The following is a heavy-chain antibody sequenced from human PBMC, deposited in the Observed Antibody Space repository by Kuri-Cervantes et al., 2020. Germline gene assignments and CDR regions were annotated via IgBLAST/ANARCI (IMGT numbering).Heavy chain of an antibody. CDR1: RFTFSTYN. CDR2: ISSSGGYI. J-gene: IGHJ4*02. CDR3: ARLRDFWSGYYSPAGDY. Sequence: GESLKISCTASRFTFSTYNMNWVRQAPGKGLEWVSSISSSGGYIYYADSVKGRFTISRDNAKNSLYPQMNSLRAEDTAVYYCARLRDFWSGYYSPAGDYWGQGTLVTVSS. D-gene: IGHD3-3*01. V-gene: IGHV3-21*01.